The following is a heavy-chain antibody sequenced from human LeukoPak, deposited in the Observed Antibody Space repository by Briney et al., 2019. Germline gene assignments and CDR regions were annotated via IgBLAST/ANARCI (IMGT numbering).Heavy chain of an antibody. J-gene: IGHJ4*02. CDR3: ARDGGGYYDSSGYYYED. D-gene: IGHD3-22*01. V-gene: IGHV1-18*01. CDR1: GYTFTSYG. CDR2: ISAYNGNT. Sequence: ASVKASCKASGYTFTSYGISWVRQAPGQGLEWMGWISAYNGNTNYAQKLQGRVTMTTDTSTSTAYMELRSLRSDDTAVYYCARDGGGYYDSSGYYYEDWGQGTLVTVSS.